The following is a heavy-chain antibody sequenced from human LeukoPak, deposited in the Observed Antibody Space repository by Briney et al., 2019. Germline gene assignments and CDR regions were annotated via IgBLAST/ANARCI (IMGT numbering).Heavy chain of an antibody. D-gene: IGHD1-1*01. CDR1: RGSIDSPHW. J-gene: IGHJ4*02. CDR2: IYWDDTK. V-gene: IGHV2-70*18. CDR3: AQTYFYNGRGSYFEY. Sequence: TLSLTCTVSRGSIDSPHWWTWGRQPPGKALGWVALIYWDDTKEYRPSLKRRLTISNDPSQNQVVLTMPDMDPVDTATYYSAQTYFYNGRGSYFEYWGQGTLVTVSS.